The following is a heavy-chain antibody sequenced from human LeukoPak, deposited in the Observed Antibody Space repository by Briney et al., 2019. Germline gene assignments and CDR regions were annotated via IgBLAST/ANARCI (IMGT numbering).Heavy chain of an antibody. CDR1: RESTARFY. Sequence: SESLSLTPAVSRESTARFYWSWMRDPPGRDLERIGHVSDSEIFSVIESETIADDETTNYNPALKGRVTISLDTSKKQVSLNLTTVTAGDTAVYFCARGVVTCFYRWGRGALGAVSP. CDR3: ARGVVTCFYR. D-gene: IGHD3-3*01. J-gene: IGHJ5*02. CDR2: VSDSEIFSVIESETIADDETT. V-gene: IGHV4-59*01.